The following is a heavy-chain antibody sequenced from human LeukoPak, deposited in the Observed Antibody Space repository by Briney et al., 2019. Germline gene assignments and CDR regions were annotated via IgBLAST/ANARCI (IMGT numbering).Heavy chain of an antibody. CDR3: ASAWIQLLPYFDY. CDR1: GFTFSSYS. J-gene: IGHJ4*02. Sequence: GSLRLSCAASGFTFSSYSMNWVRQAPGKGLEWVSSISSSSSYIYYADSVKGRSTISRDNAKNSLYLQMNSLRAEDTAVYYCASAWIQLLPYFDYWGQGTLVTVSS. D-gene: IGHD5-18*01. V-gene: IGHV3-21*01. CDR2: ISSSSSYI.